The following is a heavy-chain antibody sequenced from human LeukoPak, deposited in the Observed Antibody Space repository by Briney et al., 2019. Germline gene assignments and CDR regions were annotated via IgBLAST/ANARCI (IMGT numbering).Heavy chain of an antibody. Sequence: GGSLRLSCAASGFTFSTHTMIWVRQAPGKGLEWVSSITSAGNFIYYADSLRGRFTVSRDNAKNSLYLHMSSLRAEDTAVYYCAKAHVDTTMGSYYFDYWGQGTLVTVSS. D-gene: IGHD5-18*01. CDR2: ITSAGNFI. J-gene: IGHJ4*02. CDR3: AKAHVDTTMGSYYFDY. CDR1: GFTFSTHT. V-gene: IGHV3-21*04.